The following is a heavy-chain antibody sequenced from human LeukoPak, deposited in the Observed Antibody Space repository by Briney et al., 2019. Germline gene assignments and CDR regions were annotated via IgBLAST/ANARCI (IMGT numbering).Heavy chain of an antibody. J-gene: IGHJ5*02. CDR3: AREYYDFGDYVNWFDP. CDR1: GYTFTSYA. CDR2: INAGNGNT. V-gene: IGHV1-3*01. Sequence: GASVKVSCKASGYTFTSYAMHWVRQAPGQRLEWMGWINAGNGNTKYSQKFQGRVTITRDTSASTAYMELSSLRSEDTAVYYCAREYYDFGDYVNWFDPWGQGTLVTVSS. D-gene: IGHD4-17*01.